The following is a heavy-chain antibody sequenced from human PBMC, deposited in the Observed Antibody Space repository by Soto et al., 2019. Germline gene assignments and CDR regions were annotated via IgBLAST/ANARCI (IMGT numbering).Heavy chain of an antibody. V-gene: IGHV3-74*01. D-gene: IGHD3-16*01. J-gene: IGHJ6*02. CDR3: ARWGSAPGYGMDV. CDR1: GFTFSSYW. CDR2: INSDGSST. Sequence: GGSRRLACAASGFTFSSYWMHWVRQAPGKGLVWVSRINSDGSSTSYADSVKGRFTISRDNAKNTLYLQMNSLRAEDTAVYYCARWGSAPGYGMDVWGQGTTVTVSS.